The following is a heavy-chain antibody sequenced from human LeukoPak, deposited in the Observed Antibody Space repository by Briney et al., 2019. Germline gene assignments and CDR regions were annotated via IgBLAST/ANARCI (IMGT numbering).Heavy chain of an antibody. D-gene: IGHD6-19*01. V-gene: IGHV3-23*01. CDR2: ISGSGSST. J-gene: IGHJ4*02. CDR1: GFIFSSYA. CDR3: TTGLLQWPSDY. Sequence: GGSLRLSFAASGFIFSSYAMSWVRQAPGKGLEWVSAISGSGSSTYYADSVKGHFTISRDNSKNTLYLQMNSLKTEDTAVYYCTTGLLQWPSDYWGQGTLVTVSS.